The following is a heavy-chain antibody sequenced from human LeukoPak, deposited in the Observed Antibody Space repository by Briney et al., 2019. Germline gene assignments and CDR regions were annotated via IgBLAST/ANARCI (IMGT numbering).Heavy chain of an antibody. J-gene: IGHJ4*02. CDR2: IHSGGNT. CDR1: GLTVRSNY. D-gene: IGHD6-13*01. CDR3: ARCDSSRWNGIDY. Sequence: GGSLRLSCAASGLTVRSNYMGWIRHAPGKGLEWVSVIHSGGNTYYADSVKGRFTISRDNSRNTMDLQMNSLRAEDTAVYYCARCDSSRWNGIDYWGQGTLVTVSS. V-gene: IGHV3-53*01.